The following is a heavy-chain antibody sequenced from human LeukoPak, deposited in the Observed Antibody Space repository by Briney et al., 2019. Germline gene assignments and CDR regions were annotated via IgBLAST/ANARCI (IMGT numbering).Heavy chain of an antibody. J-gene: IGHJ4*02. V-gene: IGHV1-8*01. Sequence: GASVKVSCKASGYTFTSYDINWVRQATGQGLEWMGWMNPNSGNTGYAQKFQGRVTMTRNTSISTAYMELSSLRSEDTAVYYCARGPARTVTSIALYHFDYWGQGTLVTVSS. CDR3: ARGPARTVTSIALYHFDY. D-gene: IGHD4-17*01. CDR2: MNPNSGNT. CDR1: GYTFTSYD.